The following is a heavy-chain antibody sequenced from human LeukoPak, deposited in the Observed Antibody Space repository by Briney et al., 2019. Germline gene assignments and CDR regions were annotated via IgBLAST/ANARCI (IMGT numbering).Heavy chain of an antibody. J-gene: IGHJ6*03. V-gene: IGHV3-7*01. D-gene: IGHD3-22*01. CDR3: AREMVSMIVVVITDYYYYYMDV. CDR1: GFTFSRYW. CDR2: INQDGSDK. Sequence: GGSLRLPCAPSGFTFSRYWMSWVRQAPGKGPEWMASINQDGSDKYYLDSVRGRFTISRDNAKNSLYLQMNSLRAEDTAVYYCAREMVSMIVVVITDYYYYYMDVWGKGTTVTVSS.